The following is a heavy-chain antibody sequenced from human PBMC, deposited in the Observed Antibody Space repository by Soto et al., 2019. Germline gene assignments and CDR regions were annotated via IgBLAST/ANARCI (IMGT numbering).Heavy chain of an antibody. D-gene: IGHD3-10*01. CDR3: AREPKYYYGSGSYLWDDYYYMDV. Sequence: ASVKVSCKASGYTFTSYGISWVRQAPGQGLEWMGWISAYNGNTNYAQKLQGRVTMTTDTSTSTAYMELRSLRSDDTAVYYCAREPKYYYGSGSYLWDDYYYMDVWGKGTTVTVSS. CDR1: GYTFTSYG. V-gene: IGHV1-18*01. CDR2: ISAYNGNT. J-gene: IGHJ6*03.